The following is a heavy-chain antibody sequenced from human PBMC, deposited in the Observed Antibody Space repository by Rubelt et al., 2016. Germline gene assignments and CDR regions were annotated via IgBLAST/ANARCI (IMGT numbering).Heavy chain of an antibody. J-gene: IGHJ6*02. CDR2: ISTSSTTI. Sequence: VRQAPGKGLEWVSYISTSSTTIYYADSVKGRFTISRDNAKNSLYLQMNSLRAEDTAVYYCARGYYYGMDLWGQGTTVTVSS. V-gene: IGHV3-48*04. CDR3: ARGYYYGMDL.